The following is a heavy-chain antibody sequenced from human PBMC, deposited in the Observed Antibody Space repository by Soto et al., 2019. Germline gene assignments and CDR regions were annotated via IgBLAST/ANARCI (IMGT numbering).Heavy chain of an antibody. CDR1: GYTFTGYY. Sequence: ASVKVSCKASGYTFTGYYMHWVRQAPGQGLEWMGWINPNSGGTNYAQKFQGWVTMTRDTSISTAYMELSRLRSDDTAVYYWARAEYSGSYNWFDPWGQGTLVTVSS. CDR3: ARAEYSGSYNWFDP. D-gene: IGHD1-26*01. V-gene: IGHV1-2*04. J-gene: IGHJ5*02. CDR2: INPNSGGT.